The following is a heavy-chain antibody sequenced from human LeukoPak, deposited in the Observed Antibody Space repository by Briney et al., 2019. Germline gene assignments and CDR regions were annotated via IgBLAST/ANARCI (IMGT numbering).Heavy chain of an antibody. D-gene: IGHD3-22*01. V-gene: IGHV3-23*01. CDR3: ARVRYYDSTGYYQLDP. J-gene: IGHJ5*02. CDR1: GLMFSNYG. CDR2: TSGSGDST. Sequence: GGSLRLSCVASGLMFSNYGMSWVRQAPGKGLEWVSATSGSGDSTFHADSVKGRFTISRDNPKNTLYLQMNSLRAEDTAVYYCARVRYYDSTGYYQLDPWGQGTLVTVSS.